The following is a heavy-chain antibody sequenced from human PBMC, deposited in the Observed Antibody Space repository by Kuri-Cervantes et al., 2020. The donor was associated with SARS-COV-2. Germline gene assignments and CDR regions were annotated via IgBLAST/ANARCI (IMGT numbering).Heavy chain of an antibody. CDR1: GYSFTSYW. CDR3: ATSGKEEWELLGFDY. J-gene: IGHJ4*02. Sequence: NVSFKGSGYSFTSYWIGWVRQMPGKGVEWMGIIYPGDSDTRYSPSFQGQVTISADKSISTAYLQWSSLKASDTAMYYCATSGKEEWELLGFDYWGQGTLVTVSS. CDR2: IYPGDSDT. V-gene: IGHV5-51*01. D-gene: IGHD1-26*01.